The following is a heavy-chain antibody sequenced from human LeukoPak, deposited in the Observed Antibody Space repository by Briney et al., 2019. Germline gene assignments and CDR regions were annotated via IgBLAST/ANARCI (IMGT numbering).Heavy chain of an antibody. CDR3: ARHVGPLYSSSSNWFDP. J-gene: IGHJ5*02. V-gene: IGHV4-39*01. CDR1: GGSIGSGSYY. D-gene: IGHD6-6*01. CDR2: IYYSGST. Sequence: SETLSLTCIVSGGSIGSGSYYWGWIRQPPEKGLEWIGSIYYSGSTYYNPSLKSRVTISVDTSKNQFSLKLSSVTAADTAVYYCARHVGPLYSSSSNWFDPWGQGTLVTVSS.